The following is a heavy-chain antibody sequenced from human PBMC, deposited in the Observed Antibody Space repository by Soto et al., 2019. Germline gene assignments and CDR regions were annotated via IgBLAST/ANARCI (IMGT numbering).Heavy chain of an antibody. D-gene: IGHD2-8*02. V-gene: IGHV4-34*01. J-gene: IGHJ4*02. Sequence: QVQLQQWGAGLLKPSETLSLTCAVYGGSFSGYYWTWIRQPPGTGLEWIGEINHSGSTNYNPSLKSRVTISVYTSKNQFSLKLTSVTAADTAVYYCARDNITGLFDYLGQGTRVTVAS. CDR2: INHSGST. CDR1: GGSFSGYY. CDR3: ARDNITGLFDY.